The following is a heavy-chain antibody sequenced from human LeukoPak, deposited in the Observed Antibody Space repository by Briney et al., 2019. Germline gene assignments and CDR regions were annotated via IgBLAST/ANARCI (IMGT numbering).Heavy chain of an antibody. J-gene: IGHJ4*02. V-gene: IGHV3-21*01. D-gene: IGHD3-10*01. CDR3: AKDLHYGSADY. CDR2: ISSSSSYI. Sequence: GGTLRLSCAASGFTFSSYSMNWVRQAPAKGLEWVSSISSSSSYIYYADSVKGRFTISRDNAKNTLYPQMNSLRAEDTAVYYCAKDLHYGSADYWGRGTLVTVSS. CDR1: GFTFSSYS.